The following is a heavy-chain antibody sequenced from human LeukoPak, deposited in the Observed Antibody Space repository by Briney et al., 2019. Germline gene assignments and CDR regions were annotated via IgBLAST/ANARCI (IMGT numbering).Heavy chain of an antibody. V-gene: IGHV1-69*01. CDR1: GGTFSSYA. CDR3: ARDHIAAAGTSHNWFDP. D-gene: IGHD6-13*01. J-gene: IGHJ5*02. Sequence: GSSVKVSCKASGGTFSSYAISWVRQAPGQGLEWMGGIIPIFGTANYAQKFQGRVTITADESTSTAYMELSSLRSEDTAVYYCARDHIAAAGTSHNWFDPWGQGTLVTVSS. CDR2: IIPIFGTA.